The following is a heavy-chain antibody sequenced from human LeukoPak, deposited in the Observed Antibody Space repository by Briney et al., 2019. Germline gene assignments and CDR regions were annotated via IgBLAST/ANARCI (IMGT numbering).Heavy chain of an antibody. CDR3: ARVSIVATGDYFDY. D-gene: IGHD5-12*01. CDR2: INPNSGGT. V-gene: IGHV1-2*02. CDR1: GYTFTSYG. J-gene: IGHJ4*02. Sequence: ASVKVSCKASGYTFTSYGISWVRQAPGQGLEWMGWINPNSGGTNYAQKFQGRVTMTRDTSISTAYMELSRLRSDDTAMYYCARVSIVATGDYFDYWGQGTLVTVSS.